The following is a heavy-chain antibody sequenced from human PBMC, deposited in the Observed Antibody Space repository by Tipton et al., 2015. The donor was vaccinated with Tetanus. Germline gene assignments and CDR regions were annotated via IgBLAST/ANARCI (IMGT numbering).Heavy chain of an antibody. D-gene: IGHD2-21*02. CDR3: TRDAGDSGH. CDR1: GASVRSESYY. CDR2: IYFNGTT. J-gene: IGHJ4*02. Sequence: LRLSCFVSGASVRSESYYWSWIRQPPGKGLEWIGYIYFNGTTKYNPALKSRVTISVDTSKKQFSLSLTSVTAADTAVYYCTRDAGDSGHWGQGTLVTVSS. V-gene: IGHV4-61*01.